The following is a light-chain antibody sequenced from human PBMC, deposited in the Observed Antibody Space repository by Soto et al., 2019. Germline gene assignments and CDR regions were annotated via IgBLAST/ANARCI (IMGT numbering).Light chain of an antibody. Sequence: QSVLTQPRSVSGSPGQSVTISCTGTSSDVGGYNYVSWYQQHPGRAPKVMIYDVSKRPSGVPDRFSGSKSGNTASLTISGLQADDEADYYCCSYAGTYTYVFGNGTKLTVL. V-gene: IGLV2-11*01. CDR3: CSYAGTYTYV. CDR1: SSDVGGYNY. J-gene: IGLJ1*01. CDR2: DVS.